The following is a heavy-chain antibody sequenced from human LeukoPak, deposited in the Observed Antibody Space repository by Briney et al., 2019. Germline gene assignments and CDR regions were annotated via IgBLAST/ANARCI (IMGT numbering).Heavy chain of an antibody. V-gene: IGHV3-23*01. CDR2: ISGSGGST. D-gene: IGHD3-22*01. J-gene: IGHJ4*02. CDR3: AKDQYYDSSGNFDY. Sequence: GGSLRLSCAASGFTFSSYAMSWVRQAPGKGLEWVSAISGSGGSTYYADSVKGRFTISRDNPKNTLYLQMNSLRAEDTAVYYCAKDQYYDSSGNFDYWGQGTLVTVSS. CDR1: GFTFSSYA.